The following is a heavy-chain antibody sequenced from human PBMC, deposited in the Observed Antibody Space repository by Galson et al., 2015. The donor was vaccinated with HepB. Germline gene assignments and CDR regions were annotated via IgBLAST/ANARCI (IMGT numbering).Heavy chain of an antibody. CDR1: GFTFSSYS. CDR3: ARGTTIFGVVIGPVDY. J-gene: IGHJ4*02. Sequence: SLSLSCAASGFTFSSYSMNWVRQAPGKGLEWVSSISSSSSYIYYADSVKGRFTISRDNAKNSLYLQMNSLRAEDTAVYYCARGTTIFGVVIGPVDYWGQGTLVTVSS. CDR2: ISSSSSYI. D-gene: IGHD3-3*01. V-gene: IGHV3-21*01.